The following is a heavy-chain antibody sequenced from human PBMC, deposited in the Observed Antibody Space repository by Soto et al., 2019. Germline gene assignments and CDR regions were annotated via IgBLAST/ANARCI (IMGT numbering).Heavy chain of an antibody. CDR1: GFTFSSHW. J-gene: IGHJ4*02. V-gene: IGHV3-7*04. CDR3: ARGARLMEYYLYHFDC. D-gene: IGHD3-3*01. Sequence: GGSLRLSCAASGFTFSSHWMSWVRQAPGKGLEWVANIWQDGNQESYVDSVKGRFTISRDNAENSLYLQMNSLRAEDTAIYYCARGARLMEYYLYHFDCWGQGTLVTVSS. CDR2: IWQDGNQE.